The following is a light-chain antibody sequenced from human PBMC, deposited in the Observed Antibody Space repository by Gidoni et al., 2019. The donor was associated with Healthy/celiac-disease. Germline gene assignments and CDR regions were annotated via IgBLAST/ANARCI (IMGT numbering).Light chain of an antibody. J-gene: IGKJ1*01. V-gene: IGKV3-11*01. CDR1: QIVYKY. CDR3: QQRSNWPRGT. CDR2: GAS. Sequence: EILLTPSPATLSLSPGERATLSCRASQIVYKYLAWYQQKPGQAPRLLIYGASNRATGIPARFSGSGSGTDFTLTISSLEPEDFAVYYCQQRSNWPRGTFGQXTKVDIK.